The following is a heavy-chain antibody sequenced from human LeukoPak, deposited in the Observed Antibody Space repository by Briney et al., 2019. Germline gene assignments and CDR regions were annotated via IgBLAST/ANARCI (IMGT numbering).Heavy chain of an antibody. J-gene: IGHJ4*02. V-gene: IGHV4-59*08. CDR2: IFYSGST. CDR3: ARCGYGYGYDY. Sequence: PSETLSLTCTVSGGSISSYYWSWIRQPPGKGLEWIGYIFYSGSTNYNPSLKSRVTISVDTSKNQFSLKLSSVTAADTAVYYCARCGYGYGYDYWGQGSLVTVSS. D-gene: IGHD5-18*01. CDR1: GGSISSYY.